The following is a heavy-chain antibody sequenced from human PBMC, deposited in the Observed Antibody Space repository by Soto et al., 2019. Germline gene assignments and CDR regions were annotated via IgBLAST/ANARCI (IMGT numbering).Heavy chain of an antibody. J-gene: IGHJ4*02. V-gene: IGHV4-4*02. Sequence: QVQLQESGPGLVNPLETLSLTCTVSGTSVFGANWWGWVRQPPGKGLEWIGEIHSSGNTDYSPSLKSRVPISVDMSKNEFSLKLASVTAADTAVYYGARTGPDSSGDYWGQGTLVTVSS. D-gene: IGHD3-22*01. CDR3: ARTGPDSSGDY. CDR1: GTSVFGANW. CDR2: IHSSGNT.